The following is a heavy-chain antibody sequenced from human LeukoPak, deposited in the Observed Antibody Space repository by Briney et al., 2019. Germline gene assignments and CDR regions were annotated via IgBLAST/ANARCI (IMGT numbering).Heavy chain of an antibody. CDR1: GGSFSGYY. CDR3: ARGPVGATGSY. Sequence: KPSETLSLTCAVYGGSFSGYYWSWIRQPPGKGLEWIGEINHSGSTNYNPSLKSRVTISVDTSKNQFSLRLSSVTAADTAVYYCARGPVGATGSYWGQGTLVTVSS. V-gene: IGHV4-34*01. J-gene: IGHJ4*02. D-gene: IGHD1-26*01. CDR2: INHSGST.